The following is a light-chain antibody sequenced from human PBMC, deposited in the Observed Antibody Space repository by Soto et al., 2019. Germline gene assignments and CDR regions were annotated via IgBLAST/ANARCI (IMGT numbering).Light chain of an antibody. CDR3: SSYTSIITLYV. V-gene: IGLV2-14*01. CDR1: SSDVGGYNY. Sequence: QSVLTQPASVSGSPGQSITISCTGTSSDVGGYNYVSWYQLHPGKAPKLMIYEVSNRPSGVSNRFSGSKSGNTASLTISGLQAEDEADYYCSSYTSIITLYVLGSGTKVTVL. J-gene: IGLJ1*01. CDR2: EVS.